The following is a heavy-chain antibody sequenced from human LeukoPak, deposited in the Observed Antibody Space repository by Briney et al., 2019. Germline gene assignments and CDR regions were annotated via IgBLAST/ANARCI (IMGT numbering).Heavy chain of an antibody. J-gene: IGHJ6*02. CDR1: GFTFSSYG. CDR2: ISYDGSNK. Sequence: PGRSLRLSCAASGFTFSSYGMHWVRQAPGKGLEWVAVISYDGSNKYYADSVKGRFTISRDNSKNTLYLQMNSLSAEDTAVYYCAKDTGTHSDYYYYGMDVWGQGTTVTVSS. D-gene: IGHD4-17*01. V-gene: IGHV3-30*18. CDR3: AKDTGTHSDYYYYGMDV.